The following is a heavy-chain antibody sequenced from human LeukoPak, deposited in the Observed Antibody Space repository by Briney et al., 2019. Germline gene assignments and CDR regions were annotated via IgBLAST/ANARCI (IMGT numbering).Heavy chain of an antibody. J-gene: IGHJ4*02. D-gene: IGHD6-19*01. CDR2: INPSGGST. CDR3: ARFGSGLVRDY. Sequence: ASVKVSCKASGYTFTSYYMHWVRQAPGQGLEWMGIINPSGGSTSYAQKFQGRVTMTRDTSTSTVYMELGSLRSEDTAVYYCARFGSGLVRDYWGQGTLVTVSS. V-gene: IGHV1-46*01. CDR1: GYTFTSYY.